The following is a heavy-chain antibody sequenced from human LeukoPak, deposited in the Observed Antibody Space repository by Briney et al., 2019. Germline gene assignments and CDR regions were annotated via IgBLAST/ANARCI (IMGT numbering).Heavy chain of an antibody. V-gene: IGHV4-61*01. CDR2: IYYSGST. Sequence: PSETLSLTCTVSGYSISSGYYWGWIRQPPGKGLEWIGYIYYSGSTNYNPSLKSRVTISVDTSKNQFSLKLSSVTAADTAVYYCARLDGYRDPFDYWGQGTLVTVSS. CDR1: GYSISSGYY. CDR3: ARLDGYRDPFDY. D-gene: IGHD5-24*01. J-gene: IGHJ4*02.